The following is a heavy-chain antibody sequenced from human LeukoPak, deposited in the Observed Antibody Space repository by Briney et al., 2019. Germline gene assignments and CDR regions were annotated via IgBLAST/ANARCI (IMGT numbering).Heavy chain of an antibody. CDR1: GGTFSSYA. D-gene: IGHD5-18*01. V-gene: IGHV1-69*04. CDR3: AKWGGWDVDTAFDY. CDR2: IIPILGIA. J-gene: IGHJ4*02. Sequence: SVKVSCKASGGTFSSYAISWVRQAPGQGLEWMGRIIPILGIANYAQKFQGRVTITADKSTSTAYMELSSLRSEDTAVYYCAKWGGWDVDTAFDYWGQGTLVTVSS.